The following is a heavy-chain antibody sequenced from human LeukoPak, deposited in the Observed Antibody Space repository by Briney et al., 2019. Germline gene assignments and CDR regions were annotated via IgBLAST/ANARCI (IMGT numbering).Heavy chain of an antibody. V-gene: IGHV1-46*01. CDR3: ATDIRRITMVRGVLYYYYYYGMDV. D-gene: IGHD3-10*01. CDR1: GYTFTTYY. J-gene: IGHJ6*02. CDR2: INPSGGST. Sequence: ASVKVSCKASGYTFTTYYMHWVRQAPGHGLEWMGIINPSGGSTSYAQKFQGRVTMTTDTSTSTVYMELSSLRSEDPAVYYCATDIRRITMVRGVLYYYYYYGMDVWGQGTTVTVSS.